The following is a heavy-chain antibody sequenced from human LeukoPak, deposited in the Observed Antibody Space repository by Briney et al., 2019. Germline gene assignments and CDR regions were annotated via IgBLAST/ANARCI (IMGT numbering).Heavy chain of an antibody. CDR2: INPNSGGT. CDR1: GYTFTGYY. CDR3: VREEVGKAAAGTDY. V-gene: IGHV1-2*02. D-gene: IGHD6-13*01. J-gene: IGHJ4*02. Sequence: ASVKVSCKASGYTFTGYYMHWVRQAPGQGLEWMGWINPNSGGTNYAQKFQGRVTMTRDTSISTAYMELSRLRSDDTAVYYCVREEVGKAAAGTDYWGQGTLVTVSS.